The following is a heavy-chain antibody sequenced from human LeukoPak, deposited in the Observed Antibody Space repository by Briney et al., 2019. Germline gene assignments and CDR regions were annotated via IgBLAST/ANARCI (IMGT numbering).Heavy chain of an antibody. CDR2: IYASGNT. Sequence: SQTLSLTCTVSGGSISSGGYYWSWIRQPAGKGLEWIGRIYASGNTNYNPSLKSRVTMSVDTSKNLFALKLSSVTAADTAVYYCARQGVATAIDYWGQGTLVTVSS. CDR1: GGSISSGGYY. J-gene: IGHJ4*02. CDR3: ARQGVATAIDY. V-gene: IGHV4-61*02. D-gene: IGHD2-21*02.